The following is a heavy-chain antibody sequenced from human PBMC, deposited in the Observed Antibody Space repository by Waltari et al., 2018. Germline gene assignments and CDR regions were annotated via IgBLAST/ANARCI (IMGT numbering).Heavy chain of an antibody. D-gene: IGHD3-10*01. CDR2: ISAYSGNT. Sequence: VQLMQSGPEEKKPGASVKVSCKASGFTFSGSGMTWVRQAPGQGPEWMGWISAYSGNTNLAQNFQGRVTMTTDTSTGTAYMELRGLRSDDTAVYYCARPINYSGSYYRYFDYWGQGTLVIVSS. V-gene: IGHV1-18*01. CDR1: GFTFSGSG. CDR3: ARPINYSGSYYRYFDY. J-gene: IGHJ4*02.